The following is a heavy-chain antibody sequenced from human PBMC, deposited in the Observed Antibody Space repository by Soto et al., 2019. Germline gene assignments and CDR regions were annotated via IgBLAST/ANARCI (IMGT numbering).Heavy chain of an antibody. CDR1: GFTFSSYG. J-gene: IGHJ4*02. CDR3: ARLEYSSSLDY. CDR2: IWYDGSNK. V-gene: IGHV3-33*01. D-gene: IGHD6-6*01. Sequence: GGSLRLSXAASGFTFSSYGMHWVRQAPGKGLEWVAVIWYDGSNKYYADSVKGRFTISRDNSKNTLYLQMNSLRAEDTAVYYCARLEYSSSLDYWGQGTLVTVS.